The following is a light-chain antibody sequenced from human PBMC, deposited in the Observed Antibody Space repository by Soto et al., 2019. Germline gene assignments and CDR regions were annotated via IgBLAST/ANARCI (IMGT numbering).Light chain of an antibody. Sequence: EIVLTQSPGILSLSPGERATLSCRASQSLTSSYLTWYQQKPGQAPRLLIYGASSRAPGIPDRFSASGSGTDFTLTISRLEPEDFAVYYCHQYGNSPLTFGGGTKVEIK. J-gene: IGKJ4*01. CDR2: GAS. CDR3: HQYGNSPLT. V-gene: IGKV3-20*01. CDR1: QSLTSSY.